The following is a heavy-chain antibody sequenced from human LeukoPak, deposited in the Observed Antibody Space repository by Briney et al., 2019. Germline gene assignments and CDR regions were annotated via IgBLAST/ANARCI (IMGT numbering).Heavy chain of an antibody. CDR2: IYYSGST. V-gene: IGHV4-59*01. D-gene: IGHD1-26*01. CDR1: GGSISTYY. CDR3: ARGSVGASTDYYYYMDV. J-gene: IGHJ6*03. Sequence: SETLSLTCTVSGGSISTYYWSWIRQPPGKGLEWIGYIYYSGSTNYQPSRKRRVTLSVDTSKNQFSLRLSSVTAADTAVYYCARGSVGASTDYYYYMDVWGKGTTVTVSS.